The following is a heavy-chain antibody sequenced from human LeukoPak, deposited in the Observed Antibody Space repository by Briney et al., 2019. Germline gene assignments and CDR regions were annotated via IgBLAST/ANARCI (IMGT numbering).Heavy chain of an antibody. Sequence: VAAVKVSCKASGYTFTRYDINWVRPAPGQGVEWLGWMNPNNGNTGYSQKFQGRVTMTRTTSIDTAYMEFNTLTSDDTAAYYCARGFYYYGLDVWGQGTTVTVSS. V-gene: IGHV1-8*01. CDR3: ARGFYYYGLDV. CDR2: MNPNNGNT. CDR1: GYTFTRYD. J-gene: IGHJ6*02.